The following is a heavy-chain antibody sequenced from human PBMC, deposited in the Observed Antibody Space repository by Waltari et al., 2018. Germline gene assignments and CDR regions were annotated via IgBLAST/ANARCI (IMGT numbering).Heavy chain of an antibody. J-gene: IGHJ3*01. CDR2: MTTTSRII. CDR1: GFTLGTFN. CDR3: VRDHRHGFDV. V-gene: IGHV3-48*01. Sequence: EVQLIESGGNLIEPGGSLRLSCLASGFTLGTFNMNWVRQAPGKGLEWIAYMTTTSRIISYADSVRGRFTIARDNAKDSLYLQMNSLRPEDTAVYHCVRDHRHGFDVWGQGTMVTVSS.